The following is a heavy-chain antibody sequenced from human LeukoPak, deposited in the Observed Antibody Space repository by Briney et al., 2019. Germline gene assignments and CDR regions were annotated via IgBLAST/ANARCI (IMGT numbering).Heavy chain of an antibody. CDR1: GGSISSGDYY. CDR2: IYYSGST. J-gene: IGHJ6*03. Sequence: PSETLSLTCTVSGGSISSGDYYWSWIRQHPGKGLEWIGYIYYSGSTYYNPSLRSRLTISVDTSKNQFSLKLSSVTAADTAVYYCARDGGGSSPLGPVYYYYMDVWGKGTTVTVSS. V-gene: IGHV4-31*03. D-gene: IGHD6-13*01. CDR3: ARDGGGSSPLGPVYYYYMDV.